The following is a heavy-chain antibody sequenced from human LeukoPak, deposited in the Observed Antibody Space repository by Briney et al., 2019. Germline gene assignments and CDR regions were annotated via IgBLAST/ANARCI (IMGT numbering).Heavy chain of an antibody. CDR1: GYTFTSYG. J-gene: IGHJ4*02. CDR3: ARDSDFWSGYYFDY. Sequence: ASVKVSRKASGYTFTSYGISWVRQAPGQGLERVGWISAYNGNTNYAQKLQGRVTMTTDTSTSTAYMELRSLRSDDTAVYYCARDSDFWSGYYFDYWGQGTLVTVSS. CDR2: ISAYNGNT. V-gene: IGHV1-18*01. D-gene: IGHD3-3*01.